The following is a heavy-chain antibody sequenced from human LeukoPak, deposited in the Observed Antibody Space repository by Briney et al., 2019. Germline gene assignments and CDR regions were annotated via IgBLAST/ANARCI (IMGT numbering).Heavy chain of an antibody. Sequence: GGSLRLSCTASGHTSDDYTVTWVRQAPGKGLEWVGFITRKSYGGTTEYAASVKGRFTISRDDSKSIAYLEMNSLKTEDTGVYYCSHSGKYDFWSGTFWGQGTLVIVSS. CDR1: GHTSDDYT. J-gene: IGHJ4*02. CDR3: SHSGKYDFWSGTF. CDR2: ITRKSYGGTT. D-gene: IGHD3-3*01. V-gene: IGHV3-49*04.